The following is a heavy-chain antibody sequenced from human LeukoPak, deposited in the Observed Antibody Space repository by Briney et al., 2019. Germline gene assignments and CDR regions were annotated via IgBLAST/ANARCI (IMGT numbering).Heavy chain of an antibody. V-gene: IGHV3-23*01. CDR3: AKALGQYCSGGSCYFDY. D-gene: IGHD2-15*01. Sequence: PGGSLRLSCVGSGFTISSYAMSWVRQAPGKGLEWVSTIRDNGCSTSYADSVKGRFTISRDTSKNTLNLQMNSLRAEDTALYYCAKALGQYCSGGSCYFDYWGQGTLVTVSS. J-gene: IGHJ4*02. CDR1: GFTISSYA. CDR2: IRDNGCST.